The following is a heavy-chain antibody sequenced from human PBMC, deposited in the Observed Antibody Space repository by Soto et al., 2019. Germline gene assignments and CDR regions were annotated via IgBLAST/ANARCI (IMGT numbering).Heavy chain of an antibody. J-gene: IGHJ2*01. Sequence: QVQLVESGGGVVQPGRSLRLSCAASGFTFSSYGMHWVCQAPGKGLEWVAVIWYDGSNKYYADSVKGRFTISRDNSKNTLYLQMNSLRAEDTAVYYCAREYGSGWYPRYWYFDLWGRGTLVTVSS. V-gene: IGHV3-33*01. CDR3: AREYGSGWYPRYWYFDL. CDR2: IWYDGSNK. CDR1: GFTFSSYG. D-gene: IGHD6-19*01.